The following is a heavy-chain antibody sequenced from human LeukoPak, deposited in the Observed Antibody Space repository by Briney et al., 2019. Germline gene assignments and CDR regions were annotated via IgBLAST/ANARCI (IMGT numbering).Heavy chain of an antibody. J-gene: IGHJ5*02. CDR3: ARQYSSPPLNWFDP. CDR1: GDSISSSSYY. Sequence: SETLSLTCTVSGDSISSSSYYWGWIRQPPGKGLEWIGSIYYSGSTYYNPSLKSRVTISVDTSKNQFSLKLSPVTAADTAVYYCARQYSSPPLNWFDPWGQGTLVTVSS. CDR2: IYYSGST. D-gene: IGHD6-13*01. V-gene: IGHV4-39*01.